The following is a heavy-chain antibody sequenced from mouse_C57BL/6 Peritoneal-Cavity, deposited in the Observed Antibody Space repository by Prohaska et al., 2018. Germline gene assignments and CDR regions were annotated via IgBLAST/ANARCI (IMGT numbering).Heavy chain of an antibody. D-gene: IGHD2-1*01. J-gene: IGHJ4*01. CDR2: INPNNGGT. CDR3: ASDGNLDDYAMDY. V-gene: IGHV1-26*01. CDR1: GYTFTDYY. Sequence: PGASVKISCKASGYTFTDYYMNWVKQSHGKSLEWIGDINPNNGGTSYNQKFKGKATLTVDKSSSTAYMELRSLTSEYSAVYYCASDGNLDDYAMDYWGQGTSVTVSS.